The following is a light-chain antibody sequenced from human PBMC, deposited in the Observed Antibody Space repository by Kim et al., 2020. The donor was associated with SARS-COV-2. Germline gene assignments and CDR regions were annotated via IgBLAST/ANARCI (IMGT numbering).Light chain of an antibody. CDR3: QQYSSSPAT. CDR1: QRVSSNS. Sequence: SPGESAPPACRASQRVSSNSLALYQQKPGQAPRLLIYGASSRATGIPDRFSGSGSGTDFTLTITRLEPEDFAVYYCQQYSSSPATFGQGTKVDIK. V-gene: IGKV3-20*01. CDR2: GAS. J-gene: IGKJ1*01.